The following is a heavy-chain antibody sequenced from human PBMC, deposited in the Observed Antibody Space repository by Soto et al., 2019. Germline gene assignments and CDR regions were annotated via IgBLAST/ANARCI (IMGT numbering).Heavy chain of an antibody. D-gene: IGHD6-19*01. V-gene: IGHV1-18*01. Sequence: QVQLVQSGAEVKKPGASVKVSCKASGYTFTSYGISWVRQAPGQGLEWMGWISAYNGNTNYAQKLQGRVTMTTDTSTSTAYMELRSLRSDDTAVYYCAAIKRGIAVAGGLNWFDPWGQGTLVTVSS. J-gene: IGHJ5*02. CDR1: GYTFTSYG. CDR2: ISAYNGNT. CDR3: AAIKRGIAVAGGLNWFDP.